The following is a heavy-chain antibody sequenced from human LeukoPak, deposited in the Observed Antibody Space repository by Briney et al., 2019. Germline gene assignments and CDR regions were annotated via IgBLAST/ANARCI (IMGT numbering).Heavy chain of an antibody. CDR3: ARGYYGSGSHCCHMDV. V-gene: IGHV4-34*01. Sequence: SETLSLTCAVYVGSFSGYYWSWIRQPPGKGLEWIGEINHSGSTNYNSSLKSRVTISVGTSKNQFSLKLSSVTAADTAVYYCARGYYGSGSHCCHMDVWGKGTTITVS. CDR1: VGSFSGYY. D-gene: IGHD3-10*01. CDR2: INHSGST. J-gene: IGHJ6*03.